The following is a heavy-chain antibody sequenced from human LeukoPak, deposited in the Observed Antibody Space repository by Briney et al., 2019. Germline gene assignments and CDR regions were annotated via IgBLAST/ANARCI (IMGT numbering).Heavy chain of an antibody. CDR2: TSDSGST. D-gene: IGHD5-18*01. CDR3: ARVRDTAMDAYYYYYMDV. Sequence: SETLSLTCTVSAGSISAYYWTWIRQPPGKGLEWIGYTSDSGSTNYNPSLKSRVTISVDTSKNQFSLKLSSVTAADTAVYYCARVRDTAMDAYYYYYMDVWGKGTTVTVSS. V-gene: IGHV4-59*01. CDR1: AGSISAYY. J-gene: IGHJ6*03.